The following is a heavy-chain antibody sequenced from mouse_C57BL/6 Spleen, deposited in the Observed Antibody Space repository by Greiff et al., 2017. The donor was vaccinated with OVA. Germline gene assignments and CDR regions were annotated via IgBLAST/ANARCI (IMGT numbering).Heavy chain of an antibody. D-gene: IGHD2-1*01. CDR2: ISSGSSTI. V-gene: IGHV5-17*01. CDR1: GFTFSDYG. J-gene: IGHJ4*01. CDR3: ARRYYGNYGYAMDY. Sequence: EVKLMESGGGLVKPGGSLKLSCAASGFTFSDYGMHWVRQAPEKGLEWVAYISSGSSTIYYADTVKGRFTISRDNAKNPLFLQMTMLRSEDTAMYYCARRYYGNYGYAMDYWGQGTSVTVSS.